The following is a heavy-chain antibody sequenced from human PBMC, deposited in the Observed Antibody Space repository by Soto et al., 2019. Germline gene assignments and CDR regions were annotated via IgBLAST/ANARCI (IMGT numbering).Heavy chain of an antibody. V-gene: IGHV3-30-3*01. CDR1: GFTCSSYA. D-gene: IGHD5-12*01. CDR3: ARTLTSGYDYYYYYGMDV. CDR2: ISYDGSNK. J-gene: IGHJ6*02. Sequence: GGSLRLSCAASGFTCSSYAMHWVRQAPGKGLEWVAVISYDGSNKYYADSVKGRFTISRDNSKNTLYLQMNSLRAEDTAVYYCARTLTSGYDYYYYYGMDVWGQGTTVTVSS.